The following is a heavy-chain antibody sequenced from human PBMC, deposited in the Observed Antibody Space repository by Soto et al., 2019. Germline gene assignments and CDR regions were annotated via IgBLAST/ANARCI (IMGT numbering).Heavy chain of an antibody. J-gene: IGHJ4*02. CDR1: GYTFTDYG. CDR3: ARDPPETPSDY. CDR2: ISPKNEDT. V-gene: IGHV1-18*01. Sequence: QVQLVQSGADVKKPGASVRVSCKASGYTFTDYGITWVRQAPGQGLEWMGWISPKNEDTNLAQKFRGRVTLTTDTSTGTAYMDLRSLTPDDAAVYYCARDPPETPSDYWGQGTLVTVSS.